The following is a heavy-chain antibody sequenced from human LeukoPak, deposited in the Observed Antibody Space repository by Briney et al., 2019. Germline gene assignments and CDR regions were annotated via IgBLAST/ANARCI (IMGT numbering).Heavy chain of an antibody. CDR2: ISSSSDYI. CDR1: GFTFSSYN. J-gene: IGHJ5*02. V-gene: IGHV3-21*01. D-gene: IGHD3-16*02. CDR3: ARGKTSQNIVTRKTYNWLDP. Sequence: KPGGSLRLSCAASGFTFSSYNMNWVRQAPGKGLEWVSSISSSSDYIYYADSVKGRFTIFRDNAKNSLYLQMKSLRAEDTAVYYCARGKTSQNIVTRKTYNWLDPWGQGTLVTVSS.